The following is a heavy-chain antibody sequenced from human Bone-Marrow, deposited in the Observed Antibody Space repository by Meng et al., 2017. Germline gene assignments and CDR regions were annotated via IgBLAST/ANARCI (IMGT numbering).Heavy chain of an antibody. V-gene: IGHV4-4*02. CDR3: ARRRDGYGWFDP. CDR1: GGSISSSNW. Sequence: QVQLQESGPGLVKPSGTLSLTCAVSGGSISSSNWWNWVRQPPGEGLEWIGEMYHSGTTSYNPSLKSRGTISVDKSKNQFSLKLSSVTAADTAVYYCARRRDGYGWFDPWGQGTLVTVSS. CDR2: MYHSGTT. D-gene: IGHD5-24*01. J-gene: IGHJ5*02.